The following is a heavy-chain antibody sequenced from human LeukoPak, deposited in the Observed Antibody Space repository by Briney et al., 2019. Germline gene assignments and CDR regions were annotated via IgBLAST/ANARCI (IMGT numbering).Heavy chain of an antibody. Sequence: SGGSLRLSCAASGFTFSSYWMHLVRQAPGKGLVWVSRINSDGSSTNYADSVKGRFTISRDNAKNTLYLQMNSLRAEDTAVYYCARGYSGSYRFDYWGQGTLVTVSS. CDR2: INSDGSST. CDR1: GFTFSSYW. D-gene: IGHD1-26*01. V-gene: IGHV3-74*01. J-gene: IGHJ4*02. CDR3: ARGYSGSYRFDY.